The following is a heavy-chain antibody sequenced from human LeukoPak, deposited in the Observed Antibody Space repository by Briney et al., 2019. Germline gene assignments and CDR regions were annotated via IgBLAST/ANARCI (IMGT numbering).Heavy chain of an antibody. J-gene: IGHJ4*02. CDR3: ARTRGYSYGDPFDY. CDR1: GYTFTGYY. CDR2: IIPIFGTA. Sequence: ASVKVSCKASGYTFTGYYMHWVRQAPGQGLEWMGGIIPIFGTANYAQKFQGRVTITADESTSTAYMELSSLRSEDTAVYYCARTRGYSYGDPFDYWGQGTLVTVSS. V-gene: IGHV1-69*13. D-gene: IGHD5-18*01.